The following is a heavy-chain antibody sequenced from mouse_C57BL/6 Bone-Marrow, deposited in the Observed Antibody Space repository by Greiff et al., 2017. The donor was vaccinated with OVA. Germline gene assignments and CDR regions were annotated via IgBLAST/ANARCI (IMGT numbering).Heavy chain of an antibody. CDR1: GYTFTSYW. J-gene: IGHJ3*01. D-gene: IGHD2-2*01. CDR3: ARSAYGYDVWFAY. V-gene: IGHV1-64*01. Sequence: QVQLQQSGAELVKPGASVKLSCKASGYTFTSYWMHWVKQRPGQGLEWIGMIHPNSGSTNYNEKFKSKATLTVDKSSSTAYMQLSSLTSEDSAVYYCARSAYGYDVWFAYWGQGTLVTVSA. CDR2: IHPNSGST.